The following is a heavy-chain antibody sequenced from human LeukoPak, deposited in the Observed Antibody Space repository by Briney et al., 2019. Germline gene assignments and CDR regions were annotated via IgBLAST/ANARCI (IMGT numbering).Heavy chain of an antibody. J-gene: IGHJ4*02. CDR2: ISGSGGST. D-gene: IGHD5-12*01. Sequence: GGSLRLSCAASGFTFSSYAMSWVRQAPGKGLEWVSGISGSGGSTYYADSVKGRFTISRDNSKNTLYLQMNSLRAEDTAVYYXXKETGYXXYDYGDYWGQGTLVTVSS. CDR3: XKETGYXXYDYGDY. CDR1: GFTFSSYA. V-gene: IGHV3-23*01.